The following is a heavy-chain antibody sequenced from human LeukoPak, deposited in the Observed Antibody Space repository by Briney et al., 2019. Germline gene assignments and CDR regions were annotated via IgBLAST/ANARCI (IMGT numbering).Heavy chain of an antibody. Sequence: SQTLSLTSTVPGPTISSYYWSWIRQAPGKGLEWIGYIYYSGSTNYNPSLKSRVTISVDTSKNQFSLKLSSVTAADTAVYYCAREGQLLENWFDPWGQGTLVTVSS. D-gene: IGHD2-2*01. CDR1: GPTISSYY. CDR3: AREGQLLENWFDP. J-gene: IGHJ5*02. V-gene: IGHV4-59*01. CDR2: IYYSGST.